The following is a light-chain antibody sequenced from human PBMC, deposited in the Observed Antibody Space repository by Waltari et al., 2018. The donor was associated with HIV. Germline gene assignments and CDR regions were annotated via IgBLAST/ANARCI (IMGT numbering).Light chain of an antibody. J-gene: IGKJ2*01. CDR1: QSVLYSSNNKNY. CDR3: QQYYSTPRT. V-gene: IGKV4-1*01. CDR2: WAS. Sequence: DIVMTQSPDSLVVSLGERATINCKSSQSVLYSSNNKNYLAWYQQKPGQPTKLLIYWASTRESGVPDRFSGSGSGTDFTLTISSLQAEDVAVYYCQQYYSTPRTFGQGTKLEIK.